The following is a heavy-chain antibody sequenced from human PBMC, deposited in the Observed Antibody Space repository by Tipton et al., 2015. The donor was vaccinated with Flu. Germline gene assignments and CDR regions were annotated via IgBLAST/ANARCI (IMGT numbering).Heavy chain of an antibody. V-gene: IGHV4-39*01. CDR2: VYYSGNT. CDR3: ARHSIVSTKSGWFDP. CDR1: GGSINVPDYY. Sequence: TLSLTCAVSGGSINVPDYYWGWIRQPPGKGLEWIASVYYSGNTYYNPSLQSRVTLSVDTSRTQFSLRRSYVTAADTAIYFCARHSIVSTKSGWFDPWGQGTLVTVS. D-gene: IGHD5/OR15-5a*01. J-gene: IGHJ5*02.